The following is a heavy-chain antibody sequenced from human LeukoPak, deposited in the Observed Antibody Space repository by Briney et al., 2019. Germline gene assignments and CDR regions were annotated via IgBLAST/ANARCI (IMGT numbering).Heavy chain of an antibody. CDR3: TSSHDSSGND. V-gene: IGHV3-7*01. J-gene: IGHJ4*02. CDR2: IRGDGSAK. CDR1: GFSFSTNW. D-gene: IGHD3-22*01. Sequence: PGGSLRLSCAASGFSFSTNWMAWVRQAPGKGLEWVSNIRGDGSAKFYGGSVKGRFTISRDNSQNTLYLQMDSLRPEDTAVYYCTSSHDSSGNDWGQGTLVTVSS.